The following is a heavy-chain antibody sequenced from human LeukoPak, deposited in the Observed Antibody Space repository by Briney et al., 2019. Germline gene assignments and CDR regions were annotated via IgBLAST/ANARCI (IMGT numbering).Heavy chain of an antibody. D-gene: IGHD2-8*02. CDR3: AREVGEYLDSVVYANWFDP. Sequence: KPGGSLRLSCAASGFTFSSYSMNWVRQAPGKGLEWVSSISSSSSYIYYADSVKGRFTISRDNAKNSLYLQMNSLRAEDTAVYYCAREVGEYLDSVVYANWFDPWGQGTLVTVSS. J-gene: IGHJ5*02. CDR1: GFTFSSYS. CDR2: ISSSSSYI. V-gene: IGHV3-21*01.